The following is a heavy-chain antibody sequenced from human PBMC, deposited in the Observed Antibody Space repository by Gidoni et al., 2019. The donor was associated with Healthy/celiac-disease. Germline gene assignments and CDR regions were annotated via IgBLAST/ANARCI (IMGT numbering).Heavy chain of an antibody. J-gene: IGHJ6*02. CDR2: TIPSFGTA. CDR3: ASHIAAAGNYYYYGIDV. CDR1: GGTFSSYA. Sequence: QVQLVQSGAEVKKPGSSVKVSCKASGGTFSSYAIRWVRQAPGQGLEWMGVTIPSFGTANYAQKFQGRVTITADESTSTAYMELSILRSEDTAVYYCASHIAAAGNYYYYGIDVWGQGTTVTVSS. D-gene: IGHD6-13*01. V-gene: IGHV1-69*01.